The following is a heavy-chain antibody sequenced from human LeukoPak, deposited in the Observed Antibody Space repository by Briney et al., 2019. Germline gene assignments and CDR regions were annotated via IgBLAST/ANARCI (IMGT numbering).Heavy chain of an antibody. D-gene: IGHD5-12*01. CDR1: GGTFSSYA. CDR2: ISAYNGNT. CDR3: ALGSGYDSTGDYYYGMDV. J-gene: IGHJ6*02. V-gene: IGHV1-18*01. Sequence: AASVKVSCKASGGTFSSYAISWVRQAPGQGLEWMGWISAYNGNTNYAQKLQGRVTMTTDTSTSTAYMELRSLRSDDTAVYYCALGSGYDSTGDYYYGMDVWGQGTTVTVSS.